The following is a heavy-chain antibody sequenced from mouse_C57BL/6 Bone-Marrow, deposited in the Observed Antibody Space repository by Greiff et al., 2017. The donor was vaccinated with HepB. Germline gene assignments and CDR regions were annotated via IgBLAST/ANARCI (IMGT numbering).Heavy chain of an antibody. D-gene: IGHD2-2*01. CDR2: FYPGSGSI. CDR1: GYTFTEYT. Sequence: QVQLKESGAELVKPGASVKLSCKASGYTFTEYTIHWVKQRSGQGLEWIGWFYPGSGSIKYNEKFKDKATLTADKSSSTVYMELSRLTSEDSAVYFCAGHEDQLWLRRTPHDYAMDYWGQGTSVTVSS. J-gene: IGHJ4*01. V-gene: IGHV1-62-2*01. CDR3: AGHEDQLWLRRTPHDYAMDY.